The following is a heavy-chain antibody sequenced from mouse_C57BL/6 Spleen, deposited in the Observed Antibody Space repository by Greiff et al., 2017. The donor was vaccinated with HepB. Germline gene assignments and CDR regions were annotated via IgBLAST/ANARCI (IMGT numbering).Heavy chain of an antibody. CDR1: GYSITSGYY. D-gene: IGHD3-1*01. J-gene: IGHJ3*01. CDR2: ISYDGSN. CDR3: ARTGYAWFAY. Sequence: DVQLQESGPGLVKPSQSLSLTCSVTGYSITSGYYWNWIRQFPGNKLEWMGYISYDGSNNYNPSLKNRISITRDTSKNQFFLKLNSVTTEDTATYYCARTGYAWFAYWGQGTLVTVSA. V-gene: IGHV3-6*01.